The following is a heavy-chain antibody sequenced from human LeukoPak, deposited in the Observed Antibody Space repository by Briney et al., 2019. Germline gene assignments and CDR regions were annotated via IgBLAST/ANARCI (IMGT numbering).Heavy chain of an antibody. CDR1: VFTFSSYA. D-gene: IGHD3-10*01. CDR2: ISGSGGTK. J-gene: IGHJ4*02. CDR3: AQVMGVRGAPSDY. Sequence: GGSLRLSCAAPVFTFSSYATRRVRQAPGKGLEWVSAISGSGGTKYYADSVNGRFTISRDNSKNTLYLQMNSLTAEDTALYYCAQVMGVRGAPSDYWGQGTLVTVSS. V-gene: IGHV3-23*01.